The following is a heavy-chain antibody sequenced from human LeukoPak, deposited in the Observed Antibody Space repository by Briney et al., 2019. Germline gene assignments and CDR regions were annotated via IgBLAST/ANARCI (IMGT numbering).Heavy chain of an antibody. CDR2: IKEDGSEK. D-gene: IGHD2-2*01. CDR3: ARVSYCSSTSCYDY. Sequence: PGGSLRLSCAASGFTFSTYEMNWVRQAPGKGLEWVANIKEDGSEKYYVDSVKGRFTISRDNAKNSLYLQMNSLRAEDTAVYYCARVSYCSSTSCYDYWGQGTLVTVSS. J-gene: IGHJ4*02. CDR1: GFTFSTYE. V-gene: IGHV3-7*04.